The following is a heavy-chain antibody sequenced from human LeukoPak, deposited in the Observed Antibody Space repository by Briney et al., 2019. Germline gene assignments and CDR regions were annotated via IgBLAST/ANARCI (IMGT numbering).Heavy chain of an antibody. CDR3: ATSGDYDWKLDY. D-gene: IGHD1-1*01. Sequence: SVKVSCKASGGPFNSLAISWVRQAPGQGIEWMGGIIPIFETSHYPQTFQGRVTITADESATTAYMELSNLTFDDTAFYYCATSGDYDWKLDYWGGGTLVIVSS. CDR2: IIPIFETS. V-gene: IGHV1-69*13. CDR1: GGPFNSLA. J-gene: IGHJ4*02.